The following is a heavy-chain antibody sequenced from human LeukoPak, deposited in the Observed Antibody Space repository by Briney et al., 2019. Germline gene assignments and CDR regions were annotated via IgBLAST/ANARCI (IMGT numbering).Heavy chain of an antibody. CDR3: ARTPYYYDSSGLQALGY. J-gene: IGHJ4*02. V-gene: IGHV1-8*02. D-gene: IGHD3-22*01. CDR1: GYTFTSYD. Sequence: ASVKVSCKASGYTFTSYDINWVRQATGQGLEWMGWMNPNSGNTGYAQKLQGRVTMTTDTSTSTAYMELRSLRSDDTAVYYCARTPYYYDSSGLQALGYWGQGTLVTVSS. CDR2: MNPNSGNT.